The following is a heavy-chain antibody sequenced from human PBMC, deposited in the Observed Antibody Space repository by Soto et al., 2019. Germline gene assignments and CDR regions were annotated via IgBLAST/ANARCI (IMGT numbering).Heavy chain of an antibody. CDR2: ISYSGTT. Sequence: NASETLSLTCTVSGGSIRSDYWNWIRQPPGKGLEWIAYISYSGTTNYSPSLKSRVTISIDTSKNHFSLKLSSVTAADTAVYYCARGYRNTDRAAPFDSWGQGTLVT. CDR3: ARGYRNTDRAAPFDS. J-gene: IGHJ4*02. V-gene: IGHV4-59*01. D-gene: IGHD1-1*01. CDR1: GGSIRSDY.